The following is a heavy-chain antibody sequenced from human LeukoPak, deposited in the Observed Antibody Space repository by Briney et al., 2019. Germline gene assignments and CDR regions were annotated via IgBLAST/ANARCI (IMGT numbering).Heavy chain of an antibody. V-gene: IGHV4-59*01. Sequence: PSETLSLTCTVSGDSISTYYWSWIRQPPGKGLEWIGYIHYSGNTNYHPSLKGRVTISIDTSKNQFSLKLTSVTAADTAVYYCARVHSGGPYYYGMDVWGQGTTVTVSS. CDR1: GDSISTYY. CDR2: IHYSGNT. D-gene: IGHD2-15*01. CDR3: ARVHSGGPYYYGMDV. J-gene: IGHJ6*02.